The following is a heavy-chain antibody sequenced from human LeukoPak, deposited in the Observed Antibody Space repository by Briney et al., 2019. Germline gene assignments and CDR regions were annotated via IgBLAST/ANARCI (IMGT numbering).Heavy chain of an antibody. J-gene: IGHJ4*02. CDR2: XSGSGGST. Sequence: MXWXXXXXGKGLEWVSAXSGSGGSTYYADSVKGRFTISRDNSKNTLYLQMNSLRAEDTAVYYCAKDLGYCSGGSCYSVFMGYFDYWGQGTLVTVSS. V-gene: IGHV3-23*01. CDR3: AKDLGYCSGGSCYSVFMGYFDY. D-gene: IGHD2-15*01.